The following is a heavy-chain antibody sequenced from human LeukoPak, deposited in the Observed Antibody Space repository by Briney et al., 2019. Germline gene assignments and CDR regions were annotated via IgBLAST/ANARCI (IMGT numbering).Heavy chain of an antibody. V-gene: IGHV3-21*01. CDR2: ISSSSSYI. Sequence: PGGSLRLSCAASGFTFSSYSMNWVRQAPGKGLEWVSSISSSSSYIYYADSVKGRFTISRDNAKNSLYPQMNSLRAEDTAVYYCARGHGGFPPAVAGTVWFDPWGQGTLVTVSS. CDR1: GFTFSSYS. D-gene: IGHD6-19*01. CDR3: ARGHGGFPPAVAGTVWFDP. J-gene: IGHJ5*02.